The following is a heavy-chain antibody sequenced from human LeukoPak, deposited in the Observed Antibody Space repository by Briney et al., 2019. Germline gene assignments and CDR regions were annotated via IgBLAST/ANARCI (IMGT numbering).Heavy chain of an antibody. V-gene: IGHV4-31*03. CDR2: IYYSGST. CDR3: ARAGSYFDRRAILDY. Sequence: SETLSLTCTVSGGSISSGGYYWSWIRQHPGKGLEWIGYIYYSGSTYYNPSLKSRVTISVDTSKNQFSLKLSSVTAADTAVYYCARAGSYFDRRAILDYWGQGTLVTVSS. CDR1: GGSISSGGYY. J-gene: IGHJ4*02. D-gene: IGHD3-9*01.